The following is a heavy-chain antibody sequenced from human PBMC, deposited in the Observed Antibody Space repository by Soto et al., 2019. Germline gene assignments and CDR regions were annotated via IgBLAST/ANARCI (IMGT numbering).Heavy chain of an antibody. V-gene: IGHV1-69*12. Sequence: QVQLVQSGAEVKKPGSSVKVSCKASGGTFSSYAISWVRQAPGQGLEWMGGIIPICSTANYAQKFQARVTITADESTSTAYMGLSSLRSEDTAVYYCARHVPAAGYYYGMDVWGQGTTVTVSS. CDR1: GGTFSSYA. CDR3: ARHVPAAGYYYGMDV. D-gene: IGHD2-2*01. CDR2: IIPICSTA. J-gene: IGHJ6*02.